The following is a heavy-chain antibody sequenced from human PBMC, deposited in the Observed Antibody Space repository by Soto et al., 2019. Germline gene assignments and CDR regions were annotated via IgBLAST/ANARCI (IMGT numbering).Heavy chain of an antibody. V-gene: IGHV3-30-3*01. CDR2: ISYDGSNK. J-gene: IGHJ3*02. CDR1: GFTFSSYA. D-gene: IGHD3-22*01. Sequence: GGSLRLSCAASGFTFSSYAMHWVRQAPGKGLKWVAVISYDGSNKYYADSVKGRFTISRDNSKNTLYLQMNSLRAEDTAVYYCAYVHYYDSSGYYFGEVRDAFDIWGQGTMVTVSS. CDR3: AYVHYYDSSGYYFGEVRDAFDI.